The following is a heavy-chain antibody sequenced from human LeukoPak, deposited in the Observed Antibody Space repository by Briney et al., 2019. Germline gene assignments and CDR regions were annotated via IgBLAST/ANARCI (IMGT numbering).Heavy chain of an antibody. D-gene: IGHD4-17*01. CDR2: IYYSGST. CDR1: GGSISSGGYY. J-gene: IGHJ5*02. Sequence: SQTLSLTCTVPGGSISSGGYYWSWIRQHPGKGLEWIGYIYYSGSTYYNPSLKSRVTISVDTSKNQFSLKLSSVTAADTAVYYCAIRKTTVTTNWFDPWGQGTLVTVSS. V-gene: IGHV4-31*03. CDR3: AIRKTTVTTNWFDP.